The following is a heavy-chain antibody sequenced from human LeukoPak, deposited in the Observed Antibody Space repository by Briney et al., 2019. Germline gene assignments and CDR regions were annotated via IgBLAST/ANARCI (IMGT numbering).Heavy chain of an antibody. D-gene: IGHD3-10*01. CDR2: IIPIFGTA. CDR3: ARDAHYGSGSSFDY. J-gene: IGHJ4*02. CDR1: GGTFSNYA. Sequence: ASVKVSCMVSGGTFSNYAVSWVRQAPGQGLEWMGEIIPIFGTANYAQKFQGRVTITADESTSTAYLDLSSLRFEDTAVYYCARDAHYGSGSSFDYWGQGTLVTVSS. V-gene: IGHV1-69*13.